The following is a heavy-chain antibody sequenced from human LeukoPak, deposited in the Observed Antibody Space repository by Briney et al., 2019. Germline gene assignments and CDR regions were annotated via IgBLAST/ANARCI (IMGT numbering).Heavy chain of an antibody. D-gene: IGHD2-21*01. V-gene: IGHV3-21*04. CDR1: GFTFSSYS. J-gene: IGHJ4*02. CDR2: ISSSSSYI. CDR3: AKQYCGGDCSNYFDY. Sequence: GGSLRLSCAASGFTFSSYSMNWVRQAPGKGLEWVSSISSSSSYIYYADSVKGRFTISRDNAKNSLYLQMNSLRAEDTAVYYCAKQYCGGDCSNYFDYWGQGTLVTVSS.